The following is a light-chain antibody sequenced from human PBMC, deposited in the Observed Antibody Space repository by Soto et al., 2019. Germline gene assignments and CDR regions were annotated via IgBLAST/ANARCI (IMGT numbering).Light chain of an antibody. CDR1: QGISRY. Sequence: IQLTQSPSSLSASVGDSVTITCRASQGISRYLSWYQQKPGRAPKLLISAASTLQSGVPARFSGSGSGTDFTLSITSLQPEDFATYYCQQRSNWPPFTFGQGTRLEIK. CDR3: QQRSNWPPFT. J-gene: IGKJ5*01. V-gene: IGKV1-9*01. CDR2: AAS.